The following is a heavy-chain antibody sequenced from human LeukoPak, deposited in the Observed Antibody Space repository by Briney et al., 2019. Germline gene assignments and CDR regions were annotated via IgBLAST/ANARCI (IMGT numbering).Heavy chain of an antibody. CDR1: GFTFDDYG. V-gene: IGHV3-20*04. CDR2: IIWSGGST. J-gene: IGHJ5*01. Sequence: PGGSLRLSCAASGFTFDDYGMSWVRQAPGKGLEWVSSIIWSGGSTGYADSVKGRFTISRDNAKNSLYLQIHSLRPEDTAVYYCAIIVASIFDSWGQGTLVTVSS. CDR3: AIIVASIFDS. D-gene: IGHD5-12*01.